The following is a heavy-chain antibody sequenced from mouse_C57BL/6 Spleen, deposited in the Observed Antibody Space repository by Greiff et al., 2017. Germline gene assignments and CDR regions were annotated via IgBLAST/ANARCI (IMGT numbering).Heavy chain of an antibody. CDR2: ISGGGGNT. Sequence: EVKLVESGGGLVKAGGSLKLSCAASGFTFSSYTMSWVRQTPEKRLEWVATISGGGGNTYYPDSVKGRFTISRDNAKNTLYLQMSSLRSEDTALYYCARQGYDYDEAYWGQGTLVTVSA. CDR3: ARQGYDYDEAY. D-gene: IGHD2-4*01. CDR1: GFTFSSYT. V-gene: IGHV5-9*01. J-gene: IGHJ3*01.